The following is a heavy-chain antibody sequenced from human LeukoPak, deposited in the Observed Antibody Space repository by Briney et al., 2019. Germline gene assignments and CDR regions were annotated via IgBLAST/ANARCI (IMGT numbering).Heavy chain of an antibody. V-gene: IGHV3-23*01. CDR1: GFTFSSFA. J-gene: IGHJ5*02. CDR2: ISGSGGVT. D-gene: IGHD3-9*01. CDR3: ARAGRYFDWLLPNWFDP. Sequence: GGSLRLSCAVSGFTFSSFAMSWVRQAPGKGLEWVSGISGSGGVTYYADSVKGRFTISRDNSKNTLYLQMNSLRAEDTAVYYCARAGRYFDWLLPNWFDPWGQGTLVTVSS.